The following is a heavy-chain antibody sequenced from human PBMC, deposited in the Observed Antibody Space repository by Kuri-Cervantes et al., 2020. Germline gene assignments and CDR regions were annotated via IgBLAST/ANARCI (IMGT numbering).Heavy chain of an antibody. CDR2: ISWNTDNI. CDR3: ARGGMGLIAVPGAPDH. Sequence: SLKISCAASGFTFDDYAMHWVRQAPGKGLEWVSGISWNTDNIDYANSVKGRFTISRDNAKTSLHLQMNSLRVEDTAVYYCARGGMGLIAVPGAPDHWGQGTLVTVSS. J-gene: IGHJ4*02. CDR1: GFTFDDYA. D-gene: IGHD6-19*01. V-gene: IGHV3-9*01.